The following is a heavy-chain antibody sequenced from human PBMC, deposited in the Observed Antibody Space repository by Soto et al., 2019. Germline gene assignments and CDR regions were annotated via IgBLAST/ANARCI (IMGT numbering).Heavy chain of an antibody. Sequence: EVQLLESGGGLVQPGGSLRLSCAASGFTFSSYAMSWVRQAPGKGLEWVSAISGSGGSTYYADSVKGRFTISRDNSKNTLHLQMNSLSAEDTAVYYCAKGGSEYPLHYRGQGTLVTVSS. CDR2: ISGSGGST. CDR1: GFTFSSYA. J-gene: IGHJ4*02. D-gene: IGHD2-2*01. CDR3: AKGGSEYPLHY. V-gene: IGHV3-23*01.